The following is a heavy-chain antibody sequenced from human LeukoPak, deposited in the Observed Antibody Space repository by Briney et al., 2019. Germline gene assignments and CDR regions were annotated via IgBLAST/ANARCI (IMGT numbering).Heavy chain of an antibody. Sequence: GGSLRLSCVGSGFNFGNYWMTWVRQAPGKGLEWVANINRDGSVKNYVDSVKGRFTISRDKAKSSLFLQANSLRAEDTAVYYCARSRPSRYCSGGSCTHHAFDIWGQGTMVTVSS. CDR1: GFNFGNYW. CDR2: INRDGSVK. CDR3: ARSRPSRYCSGGSCTHHAFDI. D-gene: IGHD2-15*01. J-gene: IGHJ3*02. V-gene: IGHV3-7*01.